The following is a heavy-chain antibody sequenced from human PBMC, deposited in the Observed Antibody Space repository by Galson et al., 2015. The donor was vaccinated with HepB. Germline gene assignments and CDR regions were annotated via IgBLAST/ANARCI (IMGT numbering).Heavy chain of an antibody. CDR2: ISSSSSYI. Sequence: SLRLSCAASGFTFSSYSMNWVRQAPGKGLEWVPSISSSSSYIYYADSVKGRFTISRDNAKNSLYLQMNSLRAEDTAVYYCARDGSSGWMKQQYYYYYMDVWGKGTTVTVSS. V-gene: IGHV3-21*01. CDR3: ARDGSSGWMKQQYYYYYMDV. CDR1: GFTFSSYS. D-gene: IGHD6-19*01. J-gene: IGHJ6*03.